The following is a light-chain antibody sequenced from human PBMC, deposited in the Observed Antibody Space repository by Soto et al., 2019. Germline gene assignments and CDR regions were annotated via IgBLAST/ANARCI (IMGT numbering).Light chain of an antibody. V-gene: IGKV1-13*02. J-gene: IGKJ4*01. CDR2: GAS. CDR3: QNYNSYIII. Sequence: AIQMTQSPSSLSASVGDRVTISCRASQGIGNALGWYQQKPGKHPKVLIYGASTLESGVPSRFSGSGSGTDFNLTISRLQPDDVATYYCQNYNSYIIIFGGGTKLDIK. CDR1: QGIGNA.